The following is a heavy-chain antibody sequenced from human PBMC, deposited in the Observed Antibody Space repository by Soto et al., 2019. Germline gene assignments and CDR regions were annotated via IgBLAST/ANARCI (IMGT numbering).Heavy chain of an antibody. D-gene: IGHD1-26*01. Sequence: PGGSLRLSCSASGFTFSSYAMHWVRQAPGKGLEYVSAISSNGGSTYYADSVKGRITISRDNSKKTLYLQMSSLRAEDTDVYYCVKSPQWEEYFDYWGQGTLVTVSS. CDR2: ISSNGGST. CDR3: VKSPQWEEYFDY. V-gene: IGHV3-64D*08. CDR1: GFTFSSYA. J-gene: IGHJ4*02.